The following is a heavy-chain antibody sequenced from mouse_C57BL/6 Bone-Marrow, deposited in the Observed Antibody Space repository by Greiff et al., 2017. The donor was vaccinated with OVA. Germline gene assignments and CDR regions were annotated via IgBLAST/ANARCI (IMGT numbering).Heavy chain of an antibody. D-gene: IGHD1-1*01. J-gene: IGHJ1*03. CDR1: GYTFTSYW. V-gene: IGHV1-55*01. Sequence: QVQLQQPGAELVKPGASVKMSCKASGYTFTSYWITWVKQRPGQGLEWIGDIYPGSGSINYNEKFKSKATLTVDTSSSTAYMQLSSLTSEDSAVYYCARYYYGSRGYWYFDVWGTGTTVTVSS. CDR3: ARYYYGSRGYWYFDV. CDR2: IYPGSGSI.